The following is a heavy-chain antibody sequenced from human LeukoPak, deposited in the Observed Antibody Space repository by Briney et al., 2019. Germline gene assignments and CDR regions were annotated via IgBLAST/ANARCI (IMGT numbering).Heavy chain of an antibody. Sequence: GGSLRLSCAASGFSFSSSGMNWVRQAPGKGPEWVSHISSGGNTKYYADSVRGRFTMSRDNAKNLLYLQMNSLRDEDTAVYYCARDTVNGPFVISLDLWGQGALVTVSS. CDR1: GFSFSSSG. D-gene: IGHD2-8*01. CDR3: ARDTVNGPFVISLDL. V-gene: IGHV3-48*03. CDR2: ISSGGNTK. J-gene: IGHJ5*02.